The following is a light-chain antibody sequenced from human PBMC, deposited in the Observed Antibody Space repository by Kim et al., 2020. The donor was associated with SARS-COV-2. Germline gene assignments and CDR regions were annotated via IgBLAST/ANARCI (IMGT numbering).Light chain of an antibody. CDR3: QQYSNFLSST. J-gene: IGKJ5*01. Sequence: AIRMTQSPSSLSASTGDRVTITCRASQGIGNYLAWYQVKPGRAPKLLIYDASTLQSGVPSRFSGSRSGTDFTLTISCLQSEDFAIYYCQQYSNFLSSTFGQGTRLEIK. CDR1: QGIGNY. V-gene: IGKV1-8*01. CDR2: DAS.